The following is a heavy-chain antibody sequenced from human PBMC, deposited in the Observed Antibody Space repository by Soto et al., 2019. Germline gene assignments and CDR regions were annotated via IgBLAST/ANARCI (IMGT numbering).Heavy chain of an antibody. CDR3: AHSVRSSSSFSGSEWFDP. CDR1: GFSLSTSGVG. D-gene: IGHD6-6*01. CDR2: IYWDDDK. V-gene: IGHV2-5*02. J-gene: IGHJ5*02. Sequence: QITLKESGPTLVKPTQTLTLTCTFSGFSLSTSGVGVGWIRQPPGKALEWLALIYWDDDKRYSPSLKSRLTINKDTSKNQVFLTMTHMDPVDTATYYCAHSVRSSSSFSGSEWFDPWGQGTLVTVSS.